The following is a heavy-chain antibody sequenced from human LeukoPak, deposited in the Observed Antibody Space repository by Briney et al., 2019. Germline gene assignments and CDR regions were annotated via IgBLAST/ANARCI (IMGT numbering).Heavy chain of an antibody. CDR3: AKDVGIAVAPDAFDI. V-gene: IGHV3-30*18. Sequence: GGSLRLSCAASGFTFSSYGMHWVRQAPGKGLEWVAVISYDGSNKYYADSVKGRFTISRENSKTTLYLQMNSLRAEDTAVYYCAKDVGIAVAPDAFDIWGQGTMVTVSS. CDR1: GFTFSSYG. J-gene: IGHJ3*02. CDR2: ISYDGSNK. D-gene: IGHD6-19*01.